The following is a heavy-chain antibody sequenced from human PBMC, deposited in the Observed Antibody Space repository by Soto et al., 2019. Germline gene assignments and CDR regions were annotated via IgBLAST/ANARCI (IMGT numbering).Heavy chain of an antibody. CDR2: IYYSGST. Sequence: QVQLQESGPGLVKPSQTLSLTCTVSGGSISSGDYYWSWIRQPPGKGLEWIGYIYYSGSTYYNPSLKSRVTISVDASKNQCSLKLSSVTAADTAVYYCAREVDDSSGFGALVDYWGQGTLVTVSS. V-gene: IGHV4-30-4*01. J-gene: IGHJ4*02. D-gene: IGHD3-22*01. CDR3: AREVDDSSGFGALVDY. CDR1: GGSISSGDYY.